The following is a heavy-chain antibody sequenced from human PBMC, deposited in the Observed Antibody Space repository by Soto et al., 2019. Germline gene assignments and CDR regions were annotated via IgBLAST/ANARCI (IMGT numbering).Heavy chain of an antibody. Sequence: QVQLVESGGGLAKPGGSLRLSCAASGFTFSDYYLRWIRQAPGQGLEWVSYISSCGSTISYADSVKGRFTISRENAKNSLYLKMNSLRAEDTAVYYCASYTHTIFGVVITSFDYWGQGTLVTVSS. CDR3: ASYTHTIFGVVITSFDY. CDR2: ISSCGSTI. J-gene: IGHJ4*02. V-gene: IGHV3-11*01. D-gene: IGHD3-3*01. CDR1: GFTFSDYY.